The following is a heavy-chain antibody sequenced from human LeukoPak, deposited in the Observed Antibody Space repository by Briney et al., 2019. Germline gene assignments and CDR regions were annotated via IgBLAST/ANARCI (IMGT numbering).Heavy chain of an antibody. V-gene: IGHV1-46*01. D-gene: IGHD4-23*01. CDR2: INPSGGST. J-gene: IGHJ6*03. CDR3: ARFNYGGKRGYYMDV. Sequence: ASVKVSCKASGYTFTSYYMHWVRQAPDQGLKGREIINPSGGSTSYAQKFQGRVTMTRDTSTSTVYMELSSLRSEDTAVYYCARFNYGGKRGYYMDVWGKGTTVTISS. CDR1: GYTFTSYY.